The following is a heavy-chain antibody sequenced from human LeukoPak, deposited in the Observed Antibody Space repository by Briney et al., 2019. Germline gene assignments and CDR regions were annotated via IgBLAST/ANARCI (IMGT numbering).Heavy chain of an antibody. Sequence: GASVKVSCKVSGYTLTELSMHWVRQAPGKGLEWMGGFDAEDGETIYAQKFQGRVTMTEDTSTDTAYMELSSLRSEDTAVYYCATGLGNTVHYYYYMDVWGKGTTVTVSS. CDR3: ATGLGNTVHYYYYMDV. CDR2: FDAEDGET. V-gene: IGHV1-24*01. CDR1: GYTLTELS. D-gene: IGHD3-16*01. J-gene: IGHJ6*03.